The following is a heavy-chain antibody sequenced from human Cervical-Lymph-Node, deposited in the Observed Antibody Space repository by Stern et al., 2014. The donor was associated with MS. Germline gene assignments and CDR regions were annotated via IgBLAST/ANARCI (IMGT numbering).Heavy chain of an antibody. V-gene: IGHV5-51*01. CDR1: GYTFSTYW. CDR2: IYPGDSDI. D-gene: IGHD2-21*02. Sequence: EVQLVQSGGEVKQPGGSLKLSCKGSGYTFSTYWIAWVRQTPGEGLEWMGSIYPGDSDIRYSPSFQGQVTISADKSISTIYLQWGSLKASDTAMYYCAASVVTPDGYFDYWGQGTLVTVSS. J-gene: IGHJ4*02. CDR3: AASVVTPDGYFDY.